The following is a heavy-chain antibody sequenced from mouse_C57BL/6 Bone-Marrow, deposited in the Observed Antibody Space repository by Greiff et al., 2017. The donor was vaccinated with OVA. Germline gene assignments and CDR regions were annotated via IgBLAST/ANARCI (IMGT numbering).Heavy chain of an antibody. D-gene: IGHD2-2*01. Sequence: EVQLVESGGGLVQPGESLKLSCESNEYEFPSHDMSWVRKTPEKRLELVAAINSYGGSTYYPDTMERRFIISRDNTKKTLYLQMSSLRSEDTALYYCARRLRRLNRTYYAMDYWGQGTSVTVSS. CDR1: EYEFPSHD. CDR3: ARRLRRLNRTYYAMDY. CDR2: INSYGGST. V-gene: IGHV5-2*01. J-gene: IGHJ4*01.